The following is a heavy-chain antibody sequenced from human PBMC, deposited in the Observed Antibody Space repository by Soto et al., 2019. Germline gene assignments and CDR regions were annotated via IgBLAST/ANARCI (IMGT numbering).Heavy chain of an antibody. CDR3: AKAGPGGTSYYYYYGMDV. D-gene: IGHD6-13*01. V-gene: IGHV3-30*18. CDR2: ISYDGSNK. CDR1: GFTFSSYG. Sequence: PGGSLRLSCAASGFTFSSYGMHWVRQAPGKGLEWVAVISYDGSNKYYADSVKGRFTISRDNSKNTLYLQMNSLRAEDTAVYYCAKAGPGGTSYYYYYGMDVWGQGTTVTVSS. J-gene: IGHJ6*02.